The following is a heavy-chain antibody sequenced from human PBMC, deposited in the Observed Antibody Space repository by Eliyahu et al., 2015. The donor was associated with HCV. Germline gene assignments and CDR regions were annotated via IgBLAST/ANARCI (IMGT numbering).Heavy chain of an antibody. CDR2: IXYSGNS. V-gene: IGHV4-39*01. J-gene: IGHJ6*02. D-gene: IGHD2-15*01. CDR1: RGSISSXRHY. CDR3: ARGGKYNGRWYEAWYYYDGLDV. Sequence: QLLMSESGPGLVKPSATLSVXCTVXRGSISSXRHYWAWIRRSPGKGLEWIGTIXYSGNSYYRPSLRSRLSMSVDRSKNQFSLRLSSVTASDTGVYYCARGGKYNGRWYEAWYYYDGLDVWGQGTTVTVSS.